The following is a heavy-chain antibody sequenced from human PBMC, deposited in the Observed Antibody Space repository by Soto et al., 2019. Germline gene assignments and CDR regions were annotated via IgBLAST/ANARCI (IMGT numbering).Heavy chain of an antibody. Sequence: VASVKFCKASGYSFTGLDINWVRQTTGQGLEWMGWMQPSSGRTGYAQKFQGRVTMTRDTSINTAYMELSSLTSDDTAFYYCARGVTAGVDYWGQGTLVTVSP. CDR3: ARGVTAGVDY. CDR2: MQPSSGRT. J-gene: IGHJ4*02. D-gene: IGHD1-26*01. V-gene: IGHV1-8*01. CDR1: GYSFTGLD.